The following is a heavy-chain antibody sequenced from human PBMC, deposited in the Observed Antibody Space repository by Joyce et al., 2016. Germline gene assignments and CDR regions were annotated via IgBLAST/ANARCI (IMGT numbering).Heavy chain of an antibody. CDR2: ISASSGDT. J-gene: IGHJ3*01. D-gene: IGHD3-9*01. Sequence: QVQLVQSGGEVKKPGASVKVSCKASGYTFISYPISWVRQAPGQGLEWMGLISASSGDTKYAQKLQGRVTMTTDTSTNTAYMDLRRLRSDDTAVYYCAVGSIYRDAFDVWGQGTMVTVSS. CDR1: GYTFISYP. CDR3: AVGSIYRDAFDV. V-gene: IGHV1-18*01.